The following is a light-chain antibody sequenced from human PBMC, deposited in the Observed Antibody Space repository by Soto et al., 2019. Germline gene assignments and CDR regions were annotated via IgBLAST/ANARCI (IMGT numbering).Light chain of an antibody. CDR2: DTS. CDR3: QQYNNWPPIT. CDR1: QSVSDSY. J-gene: IGKJ5*01. Sequence: EIVLTQSPATLSLSPGERATLSCRASQSVSDSYLAWYQQKPGQAPWLLIYDTSTRATGIPARFSGSGSGTEFTLTISSLQSEDFAVYYCQQYNNWPPITFGQGTRLEI. V-gene: IGKV3-15*01.